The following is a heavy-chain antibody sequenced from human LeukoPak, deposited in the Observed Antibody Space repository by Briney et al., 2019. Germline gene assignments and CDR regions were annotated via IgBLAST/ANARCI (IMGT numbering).Heavy chain of an antibody. Sequence: GGSLRLSCAASGFTFSSYWMHWVRQAPGKGLVWVSRINSDGSSTTYADSVKGRFTISRDNAKNTLYLQMNSLRSEDTAVYYCARARGPARTVVTRGGAFDIWGQGTMVTVSS. CDR3: ARARGPARTVVTRGGAFDI. D-gene: IGHD4-23*01. V-gene: IGHV3-74*01. J-gene: IGHJ3*02. CDR1: GFTFSSYW. CDR2: INSDGSST.